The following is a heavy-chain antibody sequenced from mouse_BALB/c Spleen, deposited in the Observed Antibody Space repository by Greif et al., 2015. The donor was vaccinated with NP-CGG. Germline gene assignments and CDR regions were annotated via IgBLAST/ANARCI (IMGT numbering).Heavy chain of an antibody. D-gene: IGHD4-1*01. V-gene: IGHV1-7*01. CDR1: GYTFTSYW. CDR2: INPSTGYT. J-gene: IGHJ3*01. CDR3: AREELGPFAY. Sequence: VQLQQSGAELAKPGASVKMSCKASGYTFTSYWMHWVKQRPGQGLEWIGYINPSTGYTEYNQKFKDKATLTADKSSSTAYMQLSSLTSEDSAVYYCAREELGPFAYWGQGTLVTVSA.